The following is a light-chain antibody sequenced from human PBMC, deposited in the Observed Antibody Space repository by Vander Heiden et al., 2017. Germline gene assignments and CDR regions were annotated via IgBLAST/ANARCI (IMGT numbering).Light chain of an antibody. CDR1: QSVSTD. Sequence: DIQLLQSPSSLSASVGDRVTITCRASQSVSTDLHWYQQKPGKAPKFLIYGASSWQRGVPSRFSVSGSGTDFTLTISSLQPEDFATYFCQQSHSFPWTFGQGTKVEI. CDR3: QQSHSFPWT. CDR2: GAS. V-gene: IGKV1-39*01. J-gene: IGKJ1*01.